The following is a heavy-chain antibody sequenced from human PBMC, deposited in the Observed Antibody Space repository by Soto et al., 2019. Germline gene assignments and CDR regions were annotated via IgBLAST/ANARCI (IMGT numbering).Heavy chain of an antibody. Sequence: PGGSLRLSCSASGFTFSSYAMHWVRQAPGKGLEYVSAISSNGGSTYYADSVKGRFTISRDKSKNTLYLQMSSLRAEDTAVYYCVTYCSSTSCYEVSWGQGTLVTVSS. CDR1: GFTFSSYA. J-gene: IGHJ5*02. CDR3: VTYCSSTSCYEVS. V-gene: IGHV3-64D*06. CDR2: ISSNGGST. D-gene: IGHD2-2*01.